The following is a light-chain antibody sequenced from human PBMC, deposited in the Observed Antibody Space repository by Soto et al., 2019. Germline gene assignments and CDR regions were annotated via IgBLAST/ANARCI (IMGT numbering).Light chain of an antibody. J-gene: IGKJ2*01. V-gene: IGKV3-20*01. Sequence: EIVLTQSPGTLSLSPGERATLSCRASQNVRSGYLAWYQQKPGQAPRLLIYGASSRATGIPDRFSGSGSGTDFTLTISSLQPDDFATYYCQQYNSYPYTFGQGTKLEIK. CDR3: QQYNSYPYT. CDR1: QNVRSGY. CDR2: GAS.